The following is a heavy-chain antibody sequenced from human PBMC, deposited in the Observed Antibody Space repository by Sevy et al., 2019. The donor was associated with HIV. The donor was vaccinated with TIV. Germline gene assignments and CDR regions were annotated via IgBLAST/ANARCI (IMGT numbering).Heavy chain of an antibody. CDR1: GGSISSGSYY. J-gene: IGHJ4*02. CDR2: IYTSGYT. D-gene: IGHD6-19*01. Sequence: SETLSLTCTVSGGSISSGSYYWSWIRQPAGKGLEWIGRIYTSGYTNYNPSLKSRVTISVDTSKNQFSLKLGSVTAADTAVYYCAREWPGAVAALHFDYWGQGTLVTVSS. V-gene: IGHV4-61*02. CDR3: AREWPGAVAALHFDY.